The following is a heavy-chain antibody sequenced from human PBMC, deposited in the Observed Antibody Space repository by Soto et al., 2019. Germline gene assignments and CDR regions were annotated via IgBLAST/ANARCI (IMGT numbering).Heavy chain of an antibody. CDR2: MIPIFGTA. CDR3: ARSYGYCSSTSCYNWFDP. J-gene: IGHJ5*02. D-gene: IGHD2-2*01. V-gene: IGHV1-69*01. Sequence: QVQLVQSGAEVKKPGSSVKVSCKASGGTFSSYAISWVRQAPGQGLEWMGGMIPIFGTANYAQKFQGRVTITADESTSTAYMELSSLRSEDTAVYYCARSYGYCSSTSCYNWFDPWGQGTLVTVSS. CDR1: GGTFSSYA.